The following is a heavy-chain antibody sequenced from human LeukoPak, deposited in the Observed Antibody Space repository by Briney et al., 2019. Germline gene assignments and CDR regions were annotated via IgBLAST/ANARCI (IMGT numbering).Heavy chain of an antibody. Sequence: AGGSLRLSCVDSGFAFTPYTMNWVRQAPGKGLEWISFITTSSSTIYYADSVRGRFTTSRDNAKSSLYLQMNSLRAEDTAVYYCARSTLTSGGIDYWGQGTLVTVSS. D-gene: IGHD4-17*01. J-gene: IGHJ4*02. CDR2: ITTSSSTI. V-gene: IGHV3-48*01. CDR1: GFAFTPYT. CDR3: ARSTLTSGGIDY.